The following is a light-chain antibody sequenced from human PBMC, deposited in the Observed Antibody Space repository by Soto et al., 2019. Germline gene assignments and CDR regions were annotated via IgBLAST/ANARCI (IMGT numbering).Light chain of an antibody. V-gene: IGKV1-39*01. CDR3: QQSDSYPHT. CDR2: GAS. Sequence: DIQITQSPSSLSASVGDRVTITCRSSQSVSDYLNWYQQKPGKAPKLLIFGASSLQSGVPSRFSGSGSGTDLSLTNSSLQLEDFATYYCQQSDSYPHTFGLGTRLEIK. CDR1: QSVSDY. J-gene: IGKJ2*01.